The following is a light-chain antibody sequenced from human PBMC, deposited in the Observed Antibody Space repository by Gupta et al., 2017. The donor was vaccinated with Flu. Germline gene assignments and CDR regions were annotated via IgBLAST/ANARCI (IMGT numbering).Light chain of an antibody. CDR3: QVWHISSDHLRV. J-gene: IGLJ3*02. CDR2: DDS. V-gene: IGLV3-21*02. Sequence: YVLTQPPSVSVAPGQTARITCGGDDIGRKSVHWYQQRPGQAPVVVVYDDSDRPSGIPARFSGSNSGNTATLTITKVEAGDEADYFCQVWHISSDHLRVFGGGTKLTVL. CDR1: DIGRKS.